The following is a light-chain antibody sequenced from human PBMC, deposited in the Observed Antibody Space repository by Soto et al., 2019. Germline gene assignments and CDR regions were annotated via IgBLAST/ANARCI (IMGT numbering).Light chain of an antibody. CDR2: EVS. J-gene: IGLJ1*01. Sequence: LTRPASVSGSPGQSITISCTGTSSVVGSYNLVSWYQQHPGKAPKLMIYEVSKRPSGVSNRFSGSKSGNTASLTISGLQAEDEADYYCCSYAGSSTYVFGTGTKVTVL. V-gene: IGLV2-23*02. CDR3: CSYAGSSTYV. CDR1: SSVVGSYNL.